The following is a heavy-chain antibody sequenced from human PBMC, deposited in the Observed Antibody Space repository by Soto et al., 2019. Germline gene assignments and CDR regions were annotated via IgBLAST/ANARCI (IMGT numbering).Heavy chain of an antibody. CDR3: AKDVPVSTIFGPYGMDV. Sequence: EVQLLESGGGLVQPGGSLRLSCAASGFTFSSYAMSWVRQAPGKGLEWVSAISGSGGSTYYADSVKGRFTISRDNSKNTLYLQMNSLRAEDTAVYYCAKDVPVSTIFGPYGMDVWGQGTLVTVSS. V-gene: IGHV3-23*01. CDR2: ISGSGGST. D-gene: IGHD3-3*01. CDR1: GFTFSSYA. J-gene: IGHJ6*02.